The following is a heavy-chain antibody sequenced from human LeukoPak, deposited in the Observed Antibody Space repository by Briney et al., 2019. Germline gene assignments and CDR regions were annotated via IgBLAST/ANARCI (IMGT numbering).Heavy chain of an antibody. Sequence: PSETLPLTCAVYGGSFSGYYWSWIRQPPGKGLEWIGEINHSGSTNYNPSLKSRVTISVDTSKNQFSLKLSSVTAADTAVYYCARAAKDYDFWSGYYPYYYYGMDVWGQGTTVIVSS. CDR2: INHSGST. D-gene: IGHD3-3*01. CDR1: GGSFSGYY. J-gene: IGHJ6*02. CDR3: ARAAKDYDFWSGYYPYYYYGMDV. V-gene: IGHV4-34*01.